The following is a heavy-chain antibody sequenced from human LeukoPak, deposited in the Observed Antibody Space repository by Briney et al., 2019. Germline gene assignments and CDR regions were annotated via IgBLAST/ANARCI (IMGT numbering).Heavy chain of an antibody. CDR2: IKQDGSEK. J-gene: IGHJ4*02. Sequence: GGSLRLSCAASGFTFNNYWMSWVRQAPGKGLEWVANIKQDGSEKYYVDSVKGRFTISRDNAKKSLSLQMNSLRADDTAVYYCARGYSSSWYLDWGQGTLVTVSS. CDR3: ARGYSSSWYLD. V-gene: IGHV3-7*01. CDR1: GFTFNNYW. D-gene: IGHD6-13*01.